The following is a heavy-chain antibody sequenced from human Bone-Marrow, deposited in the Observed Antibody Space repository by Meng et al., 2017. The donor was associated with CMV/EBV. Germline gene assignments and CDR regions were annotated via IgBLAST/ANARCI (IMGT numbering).Heavy chain of an antibody. CDR1: GGIFSNYG. CDR3: ARDWYSGSGAWFDP. D-gene: IGHD1-26*01. V-gene: IGHV1-69*05. Sequence: SVKVSCKASGGIFSNYGFTWVRQAPGQGLEWMGGIIPVSGTTYYAQMFQGRVTITTDESTSTAYMELSSLRSEDTAVYYCARDWYSGSGAWFDPWGQGTLVTVSS. J-gene: IGHJ5*02. CDR2: IIPVSGTT.